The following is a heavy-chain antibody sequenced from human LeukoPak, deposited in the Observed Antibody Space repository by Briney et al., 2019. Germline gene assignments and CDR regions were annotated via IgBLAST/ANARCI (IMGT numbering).Heavy chain of an antibody. D-gene: IGHD1-26*01. CDR3: ASPRQYSGYDYHGMDV. CDR1: GGTFSSYA. V-gene: IGHV1-69*13. J-gene: IGHJ6*04. Sequence: PRASVKVSCKASGGTFSSYAISWVRQAPGQGLEWMGGNIPIFGTANYAQKFQGRVTITADESTSTAYMELSSLRSEDTAVYYCASPRQYSGYDYHGMDVWGKGTTVTVSS. CDR2: NIPIFGTA.